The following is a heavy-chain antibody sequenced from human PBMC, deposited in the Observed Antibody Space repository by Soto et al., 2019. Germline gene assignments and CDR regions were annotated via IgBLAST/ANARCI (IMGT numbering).Heavy chain of an antibody. CDR2: IDSSGEK. Sequence: QVTLKESGPVLVKPTETLTLRCTVSGLSITDSEMGVSWIRQPPGQPLEWLAHIDSSGEKSYRTFLKSRLAISKDTSKSQIVLTMTNMDPADTATYYCARRHLAGAVIPWFDLWGQGIPVTGSS. CDR1: GLSITDSEMG. J-gene: IGHJ5*02. D-gene: IGHD2-21*01. CDR3: ARRHLAGAVIPWFDL. V-gene: IGHV2-26*01.